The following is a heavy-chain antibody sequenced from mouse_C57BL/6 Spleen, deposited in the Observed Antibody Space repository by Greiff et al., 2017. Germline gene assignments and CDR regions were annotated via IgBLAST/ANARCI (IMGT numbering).Heavy chain of an antibody. V-gene: IGHV1-76*01. CDR3: AREEDYGNYGFAY. Sequence: VKLQESGAELVRPGASVKLSCKASGYTFTDYYINWVKQRPGQGLEWIARIYPGSGNTYYNEKFKGKATLTAEKSSSTAYMQLSSLTSEDSAVYFCAREEDYGNYGFAYWGQGTLVTVSA. CDR2: IYPGSGNT. D-gene: IGHD2-1*01. J-gene: IGHJ3*01. CDR1: GYTFTDYY.